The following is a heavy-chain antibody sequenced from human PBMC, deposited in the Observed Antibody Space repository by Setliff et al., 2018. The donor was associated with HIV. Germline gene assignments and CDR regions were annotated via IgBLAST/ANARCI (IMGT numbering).Heavy chain of an antibody. CDR2: IIPIFGTA. Sequence: SVKVSCKASGGTFSSYAISWVRQAPGQGLEWMGGIIPIFGTANYAQKFQGRVTMTRDTSASTVYMELNSLRSEDTAVYYCARVHDGTTTGAFDIWGQGTLVTVSS. CDR3: ARVHDGTTTGAFDI. D-gene: IGHD3-22*01. J-gene: IGHJ3*02. V-gene: IGHV1-69*05. CDR1: GGTFSSYA.